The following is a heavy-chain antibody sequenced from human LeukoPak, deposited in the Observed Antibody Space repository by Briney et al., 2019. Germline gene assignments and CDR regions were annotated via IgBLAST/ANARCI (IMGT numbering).Heavy chain of an antibody. CDR3: ARRGYCSSTSCYTSPSHLDY. V-gene: IGHV4-34*01. Sequence: SETLSLTCAVYGVTFSGYNWSWIRQAPGKGLEWIGEINHSGSTNYNPSLMSRVTISVDTSKNQFSLKLSSVTAADTAVYYCARRGYCSSTSCYTSPSHLDYWGQGTLVTVSS. D-gene: IGHD2-2*02. CDR1: GVTFSGYN. J-gene: IGHJ4*02. CDR2: INHSGST.